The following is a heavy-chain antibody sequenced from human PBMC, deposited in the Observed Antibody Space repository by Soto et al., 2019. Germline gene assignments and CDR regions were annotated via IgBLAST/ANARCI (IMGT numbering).Heavy chain of an antibody. J-gene: IGHJ4*02. Sequence: ASVKVSCKASGCTFTSYGIHWVRQAPGQRLEWMGWINAGNGDTKYSQKFQDRVTITRDTSASTAYMELSSLRSDDTAIYYCARSPLSLYSADFWWGLGTLVTVSS. CDR2: INAGNGDT. CDR3: ARSPLSLYSADFW. CDR1: GCTFTSYG. V-gene: IGHV1-3*01. D-gene: IGHD6-13*01.